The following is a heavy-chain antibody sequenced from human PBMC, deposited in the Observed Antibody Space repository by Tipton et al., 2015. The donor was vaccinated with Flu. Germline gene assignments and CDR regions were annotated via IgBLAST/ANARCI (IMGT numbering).Heavy chain of an antibody. CDR2: IYHSGST. V-gene: IGHV4-39*07. D-gene: IGHD2-8*02. Sequence: TLSLTCTVSGGSISSSSHYWGWIRQPPGKGLEWIGSIYHSGSTYYNPSLKSRVTISVDTSKNQFSLKLGSVTAGDTAVYYCARRDCAGGICYSRVYDAVDDWGQGTLVTVSS. CDR1: GGSISSSSHY. CDR3: ARRDCAGGICYSRVYDAVDD. J-gene: IGHJ3*01.